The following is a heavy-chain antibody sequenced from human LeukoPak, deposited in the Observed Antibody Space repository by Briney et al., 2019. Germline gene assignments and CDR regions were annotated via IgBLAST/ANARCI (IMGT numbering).Heavy chain of an antibody. Sequence: SVKVSCKASGGTSSSYAIGWLRKAPGKGLGWMGGIIPIFGTANYAQKFQGRVTITADESTSTAYMELSSLRSEDTAVYYCARGRNYYYYGMDVWGQGTTVTVSS. CDR2: IIPIFGTA. J-gene: IGHJ6*02. CDR3: ARGRNYYYYGMDV. CDR1: GGTSSSYA. V-gene: IGHV1-69*13.